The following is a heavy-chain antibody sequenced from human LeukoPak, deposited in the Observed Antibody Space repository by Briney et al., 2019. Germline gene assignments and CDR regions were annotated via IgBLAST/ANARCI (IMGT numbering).Heavy chain of an antibody. CDR1: GFTFSSYS. D-gene: IGHD6-19*01. Sequence: GGSLRLSCAASGFTFSSYSMNWVRQAPGKGLEWVSSISSSSSYIYYAESVEGRFTISRDNAKNSLYLQMNSLRAEDTAVYYCASAPGGWYFDYWGQGTLVTVSS. J-gene: IGHJ4*02. CDR2: ISSSSSYI. V-gene: IGHV3-21*01. CDR3: ASAPGGWYFDY.